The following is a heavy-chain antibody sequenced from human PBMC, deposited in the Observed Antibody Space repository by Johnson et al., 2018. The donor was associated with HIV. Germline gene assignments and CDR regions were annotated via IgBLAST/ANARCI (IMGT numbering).Heavy chain of an antibody. J-gene: IGHJ3*01. CDR3: AKGMGLSIGELSDAFHF. Sequence: QVQLVESGGGVVQPGRSLRLSCAASGFTFSSYGMHWVRQAPGKGLEGVAVISYDGSNKYYADSVKGRFPISRDNSKNTLYLQMNSLRAEDTAVYYCAKGMGLSIGELSDAFHFWGLGTVVTVSS. D-gene: IGHD3-10*01. CDR1: GFTFSSYG. CDR2: ISYDGSNK. V-gene: IGHV3-30*19.